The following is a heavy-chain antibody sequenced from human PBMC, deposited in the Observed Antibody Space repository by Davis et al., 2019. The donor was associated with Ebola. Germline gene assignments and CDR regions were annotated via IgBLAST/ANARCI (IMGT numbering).Heavy chain of an antibody. CDR3: ARDRVCSGATCYAYFDF. D-gene: IGHD2-15*01. V-gene: IGHV1-2*04. Sequence: AASVKVSCKASGYTFTGYYIHWVRQAPGQGLEWMGWINPNSCDTKYSQKFQGWVTMTRDTPISTAYMGLNRLTSDDTAVYYCARDRVCSGATCYAYFDFWGQGTLVTVSS. CDR1: GYTFTGYY. J-gene: IGHJ4*02. CDR2: INPNSCDT.